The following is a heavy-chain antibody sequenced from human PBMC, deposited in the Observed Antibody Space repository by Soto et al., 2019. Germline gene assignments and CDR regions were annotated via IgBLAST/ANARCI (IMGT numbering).Heavy chain of an antibody. CDR3: ARNDRDCSGGSCYSIDAFDI. Sequence: GASVKVSCKASGYTFTRYDINWVRQATGQGLEWMGWMNPNSGNTGYAQKFQGRVTMTRNTSISTAYTELSSLRSEDTAVYYCARNDRDCSGGSCYSIDAFDIWGQGTMVTVSS. D-gene: IGHD2-15*01. V-gene: IGHV1-8*01. CDR1: GYTFTRYD. CDR2: MNPNSGNT. J-gene: IGHJ3*02.